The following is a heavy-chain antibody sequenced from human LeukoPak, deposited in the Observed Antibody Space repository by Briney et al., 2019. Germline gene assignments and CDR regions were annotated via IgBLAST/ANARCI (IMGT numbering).Heavy chain of an antibody. Sequence: PSETLSLTCTVSGGSISSYYWSWIRQPPGKGLEWIGYIYYSGSTNYNPSLKSRVTISVDTSKNQFSLKLSSVTAADTAVYYCARHNYCSGGSCHFDYWGQGTLVTVSS. D-gene: IGHD2-15*01. J-gene: IGHJ4*02. CDR3: ARHNYCSGGSCHFDY. V-gene: IGHV4-59*08. CDR2: IYYSGST. CDR1: GGSISSYY.